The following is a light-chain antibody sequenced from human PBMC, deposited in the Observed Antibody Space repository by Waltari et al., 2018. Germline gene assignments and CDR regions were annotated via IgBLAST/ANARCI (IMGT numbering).Light chain of an antibody. Sequence: QPALTQPASVSGSPGQSITISCTGTSRDVGGFNYVSWYQQHPGKAPKLMIYEVSNRPSGVSNRFSGSKSGNTASLTISGLQAEDEADYYCSSYTSSSTWVFGGGTKLTVL. CDR1: SRDVGGFNY. CDR2: EVS. V-gene: IGLV2-14*01. J-gene: IGLJ3*02. CDR3: SSYTSSSTWV.